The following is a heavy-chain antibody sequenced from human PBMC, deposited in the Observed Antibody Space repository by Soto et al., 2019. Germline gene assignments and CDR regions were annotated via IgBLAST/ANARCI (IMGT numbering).Heavy chain of an antibody. CDR1: GDSVSSNSAA. Sequence: SQTLSLTCAISGDSVSSNSAAWNWIRQSPSRGLEWLGRTYYRSKWYNDYAVSVKSRITINPDTSKNQFSLQLNSVTPEDTAVYYCARDPAYWGGDRYWWGDAFEIRGQGTMVTV. CDR2: TYYRSKWYN. CDR3: ARDPAYWGGDRYWWGDAFEI. V-gene: IGHV6-1*01. D-gene: IGHD2-21*02. J-gene: IGHJ3*02.